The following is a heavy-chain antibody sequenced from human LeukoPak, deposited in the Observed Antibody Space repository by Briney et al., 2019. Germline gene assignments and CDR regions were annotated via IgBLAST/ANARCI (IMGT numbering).Heavy chain of an antibody. CDR3: ASAFDFLFDC. Sequence: GGPLRLSCAASGFTFSSYEMNWVRQAPGRGPEWVSYISSSGSTMYYADSVKGRFTISRDNAKNALYLQMNSLRAEDTALYYCASAFDFLFDCWGQGTLVTVSS. V-gene: IGHV3-48*03. J-gene: IGHJ4*02. CDR1: GFTFSSYE. D-gene: IGHD2/OR15-2a*01. CDR2: ISSSGSTM.